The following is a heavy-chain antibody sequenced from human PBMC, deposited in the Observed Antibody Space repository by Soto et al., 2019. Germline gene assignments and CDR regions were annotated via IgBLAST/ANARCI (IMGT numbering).Heavy chain of an antibody. J-gene: IGHJ6*02. V-gene: IGHV4-30-2*01. D-gene: IGHD3-3*01. CDR1: GGSISSGGYS. CDR2: IYHSGST. Sequence: SETLSLTCAVSGGSISSGGYSWSWIRQPPGKGLEWIGYIYHSGSTYYNPSLKSRVTISVDRSKNQFSLKLSSVTAADTAVYYCARAGRAIFGVVRYGMDVWGQGTTVTVSS. CDR3: ARAGRAIFGVVRYGMDV.